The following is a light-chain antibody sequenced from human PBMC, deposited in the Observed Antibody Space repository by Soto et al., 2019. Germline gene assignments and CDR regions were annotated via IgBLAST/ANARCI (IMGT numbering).Light chain of an antibody. CDR2: GAS. V-gene: IGKV1-5*01. J-gene: IGKJ4*01. Sequence: DIQMTQSPSSVSASVGDRVTITCRASQSIVSWLAWYQQKPGKAPKLLIYGASALESGVPSRFSGSGSATEFTLTISSLQPDDFATYYCLQYNSYSLTFGGGTEVQIK. CDR1: QSIVSW. CDR3: LQYNSYSLT.